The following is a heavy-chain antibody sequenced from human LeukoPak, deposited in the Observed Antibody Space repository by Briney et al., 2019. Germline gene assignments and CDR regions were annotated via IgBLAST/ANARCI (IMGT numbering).Heavy chain of an antibody. CDR3: ARDPRRLDY. Sequence: PGRSLRLSCAASGFTFTSYAMHWVRQAPGKGLEWVAVISFAGDIYYYADSVKGRFTISRDNSRSTLYLHMNSLRAEDTAVYYCARDPRRLDYWGQGTLVTVSS. CDR1: GFTFTSYA. V-gene: IGHV3-30*04. CDR2: ISFAGDIY. J-gene: IGHJ4*02.